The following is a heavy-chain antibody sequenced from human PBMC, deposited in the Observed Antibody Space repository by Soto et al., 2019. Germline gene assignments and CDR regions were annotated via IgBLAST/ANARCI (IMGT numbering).Heavy chain of an antibody. CDR2: IYYSGST. D-gene: IGHD2-2*01. CDR1: GGSVSSGSYY. V-gene: IGHV4-61*01. Sequence: SETLSLTCTVSGGSVSSGSYYWSWIRQPPGKGLEWIGYIYYSGSTNYNPSLKSRVTISVDTSKNQFSLKLSSVTAADTAMYYCAREGDCSSTSCPNWFDPWGQGTLVTVSS. J-gene: IGHJ5*02. CDR3: AREGDCSSTSCPNWFDP.